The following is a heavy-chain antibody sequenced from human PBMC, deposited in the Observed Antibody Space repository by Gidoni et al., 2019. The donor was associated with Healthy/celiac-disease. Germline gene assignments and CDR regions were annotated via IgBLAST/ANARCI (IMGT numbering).Heavy chain of an antibody. D-gene: IGHD6-13*01. V-gene: IGHV1-46*01. CDR1: GYTFTSYY. Sequence: QVQLVQSGAEVTKPGASVRVSCKASGYTFTSYYMHWVQQAPGQGREWMGIINPSGGSTSYAQKFQGRVTMTRDTSTSTVYMELSSLRSEDTAVYYCARGAAAAGSGDYWGQGTLVTVSS. J-gene: IGHJ4*02. CDR2: INPSGGST. CDR3: ARGAAAAGSGDY.